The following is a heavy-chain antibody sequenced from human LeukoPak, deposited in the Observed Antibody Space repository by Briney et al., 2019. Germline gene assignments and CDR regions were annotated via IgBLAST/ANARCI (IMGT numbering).Heavy chain of an antibody. J-gene: IGHJ6*03. CDR2: INPKTGNT. Sequence: ASVKVSCKASGYTFTSYVINWVPQASGQGLEWMGWINPKTGNTGYAQKFQGRDNITRNTSISTVYLGLNSMRSEDTAVYYCARGVGATISDYHYYIDVWGKGTTVTVSS. D-gene: IGHD1-26*01. CDR3: ARGVGATISDYHYYIDV. CDR1: GYTFTSYV. V-gene: IGHV1-8*03.